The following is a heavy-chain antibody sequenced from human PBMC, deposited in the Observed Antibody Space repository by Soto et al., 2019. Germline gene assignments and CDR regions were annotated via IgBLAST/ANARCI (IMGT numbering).Heavy chain of an antibody. CDR2: VYTTGST. D-gene: IGHD2-15*01. CDR3: ARTAISATPYIDN. J-gene: IGHJ4*02. V-gene: IGHV4-4*07. Sequence: PSETLSLTCTVSGGSISNLYWSWIRQPAGKGLERIGRVYTTGSTNYNPSLKSRVTMSVDTSNNQFSLKLTSVTATDTAVYYCARTAISATPYIDNWGQGALVTVSS. CDR1: GGSISNLY.